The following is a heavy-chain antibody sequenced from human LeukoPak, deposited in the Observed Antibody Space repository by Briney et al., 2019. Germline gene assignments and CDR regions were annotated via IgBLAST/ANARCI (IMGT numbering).Heavy chain of an antibody. CDR2: MNPNSGNT. D-gene: IGHD3-22*01. CDR1: GYTFTSYD. CDR3: ARDERYDSSGYPFDY. J-gene: IGHJ4*02. V-gene: IGHV1-8*01. Sequence: ASVKVSCKASGYTFTSYDINWVRQATGQGLEWMGWMNPNSGNTGYAQKFQGRVTMTRDTSISTAYIELSRLRSDDTAVYYCARDERYDSSGYPFDYWGQGTLVTVSS.